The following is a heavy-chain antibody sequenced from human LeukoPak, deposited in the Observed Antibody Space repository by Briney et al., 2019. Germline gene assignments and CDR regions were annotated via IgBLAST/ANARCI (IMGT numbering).Heavy chain of an antibody. Sequence: GGSLRLSCAASGFTFSSYAMRWVRQAPGKGLEWVSGITSSGDITYYGDSVKGRFTISRDNSKNTLYLQMNSLRAEDTAVYYCAKATVGATGGSFDCWGQGTLVTVSS. CDR3: AKATVGATGGSFDC. CDR2: ITSSGDIT. J-gene: IGHJ4*02. V-gene: IGHV3-23*01. CDR1: GFTFSSYA. D-gene: IGHD1-26*01.